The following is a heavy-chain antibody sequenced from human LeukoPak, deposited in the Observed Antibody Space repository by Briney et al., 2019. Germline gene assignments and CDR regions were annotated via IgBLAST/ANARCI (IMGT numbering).Heavy chain of an antibody. D-gene: IGHD6-13*01. CDR2: IRYDGSNK. CDR1: GFTFSSYG. V-gene: IGHV3-30*02. CDR3: AKDTKQQLGPSPLRFDP. Sequence: GGSLRLSCAASGFTFSSYGMHWVRQAPGKGLEWVAFIRYDGSNKYYADSVKGRFTISRDNSKNTLYLQMNSLRAEDTAVYYCAKDTKQQLGPSPLRFDPWAREPWSPSPQ. J-gene: IGHJ5*02.